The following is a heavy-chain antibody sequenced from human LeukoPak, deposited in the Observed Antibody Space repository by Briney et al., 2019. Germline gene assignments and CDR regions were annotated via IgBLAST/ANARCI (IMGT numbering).Heavy chain of an antibody. CDR3: AREGEPYGFDY. Sequence: SETLSLTCAVSGGSISSGTYSWSWIRQPPGKGLEWIGYVYHNGNLYYNPSPKSRVTISVDRSKNQFSLNLKFVTAADTAVYYCAREGEPYGFDYWGQGALVTVSS. D-gene: IGHD3-10*01. J-gene: IGHJ4*02. CDR1: GGSISSGTYS. CDR2: VYHNGNL. V-gene: IGHV4-30-2*01.